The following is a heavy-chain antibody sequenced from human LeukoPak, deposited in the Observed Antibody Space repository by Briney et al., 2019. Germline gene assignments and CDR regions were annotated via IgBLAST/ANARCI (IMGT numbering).Heavy chain of an antibody. V-gene: IGHV4-39*07. J-gene: IGHJ4*02. CDR2: IYYSGST. CDR3: ARDAYDSSGYSFDY. D-gene: IGHD3-22*01. Sequence: PSETLSLTCTVSGGSISSSSYYWGWIRQPPGKGLEWIGSIYYSGSTYYNPSLKSRVTISVDTSKNQFSLKLSSVTAADTAVYYRARDAYDSSGYSFDYWGQGTLVTVSS. CDR1: GGSISSSSYY.